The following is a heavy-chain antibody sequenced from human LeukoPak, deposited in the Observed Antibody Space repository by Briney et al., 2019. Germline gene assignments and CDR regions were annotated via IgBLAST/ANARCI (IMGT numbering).Heavy chain of an antibody. CDR2: ISYDGSNK. D-gene: IGHD3-3*01. CDR1: GFTFSSYA. V-gene: IGHV3-30-3*01. J-gene: IGHJ4*02. CDR3: ARATIFGVVAVDY. Sequence: GGSLRLSCAASGFTFSSYAMHWVRQAPGKGLEWVAVISYDGSNKYYADSVKGRFTISRDNSKNTLYLQMNSLRAEDTAVYYCARATIFGVVAVDYWGQGTLVTVSS.